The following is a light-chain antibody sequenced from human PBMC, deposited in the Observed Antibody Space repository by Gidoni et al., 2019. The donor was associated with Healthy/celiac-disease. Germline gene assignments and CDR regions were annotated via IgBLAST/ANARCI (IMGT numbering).Light chain of an antibody. CDR3: QAWDSSTYVV. J-gene: IGLJ2*01. CDR1: KLGDKY. V-gene: IGLV3-1*01. Sequence: SYELTPPPPVSLSPGQTASITCSGDKLGDKYACWYQQKPGQSPVLVIYQDSKRPSGIPERFSGSNSGNTATLTISGTQAMDEADYYCQAWDSSTYVVFGGGTKLTVL. CDR2: QDS.